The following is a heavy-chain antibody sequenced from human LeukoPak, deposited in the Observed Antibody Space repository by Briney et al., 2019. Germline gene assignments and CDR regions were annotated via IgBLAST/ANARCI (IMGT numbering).Heavy chain of an antibody. J-gene: IGHJ4*02. CDR1: GFTFSSYA. Sequence: GGSLRLSCAASGFTFSSYAMSWVRQAPGKGLEWVSAISGSGGSTYYADSVKGRFTISRDNSKNPLYLQMNSLRAEDTAVYYCARAGPENLNWRYYIDFWGQGILVTVSS. V-gene: IGHV3-23*01. CDR2: ISGSGGST. CDR3: ARAGPENLNWRYYIDF. D-gene: IGHD1-1*01.